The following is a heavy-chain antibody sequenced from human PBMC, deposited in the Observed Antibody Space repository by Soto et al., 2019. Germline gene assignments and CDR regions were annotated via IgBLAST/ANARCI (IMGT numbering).Heavy chain of an antibody. J-gene: IGHJ4*01. D-gene: IGHD3-10*01. V-gene: IGHV3-9*01. Sequence: SLRLSCAASGFTFDDYAMHWVRQAPGKGLEWVSGISWNSGSIGYADSVKGRFTISRDNAKNSLYLQMNSLRAEDTALYYCAKDLGDELWLGELSHWGQGTLVTVSS. CDR1: GFTFDDYA. CDR3: AKDLGDELWLGELSH. CDR2: ISWNSGSI.